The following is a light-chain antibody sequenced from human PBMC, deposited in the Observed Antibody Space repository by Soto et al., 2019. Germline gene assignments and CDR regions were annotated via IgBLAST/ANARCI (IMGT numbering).Light chain of an antibody. Sequence: QSVLSQPPSVSGAPGQRVTISCTGSSSNIGAGYDAHWFQQVPGTAPKLLIYGSTNRPSGVPDRFSGSKSGTSASLAITGLQAEDEADHYCQSYDSSLGGNYVFGTGTKVTVL. J-gene: IGLJ1*01. CDR2: GST. CDR1: SSNIGAGYD. V-gene: IGLV1-40*01. CDR3: QSYDSSLGGNYV.